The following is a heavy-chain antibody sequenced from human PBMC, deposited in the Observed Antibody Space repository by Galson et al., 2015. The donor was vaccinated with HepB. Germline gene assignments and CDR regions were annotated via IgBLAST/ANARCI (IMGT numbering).Heavy chain of an antibody. CDR1: GYTFTSYG. CDR2: ISAYNGNT. Sequence: SVKVSCKASGYTFTSYGISWVRQAPGQGLEWMGWISAYNGNTNYAQKLQGRVTMTTDTSTSTAYMELRSLRSDDTAVYYCARVRSSGFYYYYGMDVWGQGTTVTVSS. CDR3: ARVRSSGFYYYYGMDV. V-gene: IGHV1-18*01. J-gene: IGHJ6*02. D-gene: IGHD6-19*01.